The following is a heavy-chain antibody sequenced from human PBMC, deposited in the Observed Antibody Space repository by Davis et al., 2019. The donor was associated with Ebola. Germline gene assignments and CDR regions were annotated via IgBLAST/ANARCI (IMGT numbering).Heavy chain of an antibody. CDR1: GFTFSSYG. Sequence: PGGSLRLSCAASGFTFSSYGMHWVRQAPGKGLEWVAVISYDGSNKYYADSVKGRFTISRDNSKNTLYLQMNSLRAEDTAVYYCAKTISSGWYGAHFDYWGQGTLVTVSS. CDR2: ISYDGSNK. J-gene: IGHJ4*02. CDR3: AKTISSGWYGAHFDY. D-gene: IGHD6-19*01. V-gene: IGHV3-30*18.